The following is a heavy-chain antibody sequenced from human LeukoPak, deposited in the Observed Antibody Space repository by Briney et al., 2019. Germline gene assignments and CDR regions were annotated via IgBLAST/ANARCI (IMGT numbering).Heavy chain of an antibody. CDR1: GYTFTSYA. CDR2: FNTNTGNP. V-gene: IGHV7-4-1*02. D-gene: IGHD1-14*01. J-gene: IGHJ4*02. CDR3: ARDRTLFDY. Sequence: ASVKVSCKASGYTFTSYAMNWVRQPPGQGLEWMGWFNTNTGNPTYAQGFTGRFVFSLDTSVSTAYLQISSLKTEDTAVYYCARDRTLFDYWGQGTLVTVSS.